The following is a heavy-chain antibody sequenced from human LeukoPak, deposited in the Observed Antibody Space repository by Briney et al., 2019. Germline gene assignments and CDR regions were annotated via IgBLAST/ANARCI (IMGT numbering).Heavy chain of an antibody. CDR2: INHSGST. Sequence: SSETLSLTCAVYGGSFSGYYWSWIRQPPGKGLEWIGEINHSGSTNYNPSLKSRVTISVDTSKNQFSLKLSSVTAADTAVYYCARVVGATKTFDYWGQGTLVTVSS. J-gene: IGHJ4*02. CDR1: GGSFSGYY. D-gene: IGHD1-26*01. CDR3: ARVVGATKTFDY. V-gene: IGHV4-34*01.